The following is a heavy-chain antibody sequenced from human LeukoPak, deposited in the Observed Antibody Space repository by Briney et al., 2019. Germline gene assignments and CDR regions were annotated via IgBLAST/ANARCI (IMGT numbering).Heavy chain of an antibody. CDR3: ARDDGSGSYYCDY. CDR2: ISSSSSYI. Sequence: GGSLRLSCAASGFTFSSYSMNWVRQAPGKGLEWVSSISSSSSYIYYADSVKGRFTISRDNAKNSLYLQMNSLRAEDTAVYYCARDDGSGSYYCDYWGREPWSPSPQ. V-gene: IGHV3-21*01. CDR1: GFTFSSYS. D-gene: IGHD3-10*01. J-gene: IGHJ4*02.